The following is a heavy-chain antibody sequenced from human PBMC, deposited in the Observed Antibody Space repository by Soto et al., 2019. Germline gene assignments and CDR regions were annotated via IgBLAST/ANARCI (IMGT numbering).Heavy chain of an antibody. Sequence: ASVKVSCKASGGTFSSYTISWVRQAPGQGLEWMGRIIPILGIANYAQKFQGRVTITADKSTSTAYMELSSLRSEDTAVYYCARSPGAVGGDYIWGSYPRGAYYYYMDVWGKGTTVTVSS. V-gene: IGHV1-69*02. D-gene: IGHD3-16*02. J-gene: IGHJ6*03. CDR1: GGTFSSYT. CDR3: ARSPGAVGGDYIWGSYPRGAYYYYMDV. CDR2: IIPILGIA.